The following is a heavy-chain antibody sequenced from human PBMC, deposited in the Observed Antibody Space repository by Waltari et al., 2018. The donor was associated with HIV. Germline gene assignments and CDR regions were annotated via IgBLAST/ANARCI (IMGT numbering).Heavy chain of an antibody. CDR2: ISHSGVNT. V-gene: IGHV3-23*01. CDR3: AKDREGEVVLYSVDY. CDR1: GFTFTTSS. D-gene: IGHD2-15*01. J-gene: IGHJ4*02. Sequence: EVQLLESGGALVQPGGSLRLSCEASGFTFTTSSISWVRQGPGKGLEWVSSISHSGVNTYYADSVKGRVTISRDNAMNTMFLQINSLRAEDTAVYYCAKDREGEVVLYSVDYWGQGTLVTVSS.